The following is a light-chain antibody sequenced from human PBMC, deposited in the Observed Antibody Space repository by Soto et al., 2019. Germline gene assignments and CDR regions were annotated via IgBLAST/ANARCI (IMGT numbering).Light chain of an antibody. J-gene: IGKJ1*01. CDR3: QQYGDLPWT. V-gene: IGKV3-20*01. CDR1: QTVSSY. Sequence: EIVLTQSPGTLSLSPGERATLSCRASQTVSSYLLWYQQKPGQAPRLLIYDASNRASGTPARFSGSGSGTDFTLTISRLEPEDFAVYYCQQYGDLPWTFGQGTKVDIK. CDR2: DAS.